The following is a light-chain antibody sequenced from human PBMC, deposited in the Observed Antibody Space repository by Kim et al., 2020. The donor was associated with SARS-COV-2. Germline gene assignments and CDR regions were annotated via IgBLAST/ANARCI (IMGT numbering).Light chain of an antibody. J-gene: IGLJ2*01. CDR2: GNS. CDR3: QSYDSSLSGVV. Sequence: QSVLTQPPSVSGAPGQRVTISCTGSSTNIGAGYDVHWYQQLPGTAPKLLIYGNSKRPSGVPDRFSGSKSGTSASLAITGLQAEDEADYCCQSYDSSLSGVVFGGGTQLTVL. CDR1: STNIGAGYD. V-gene: IGLV1-40*01.